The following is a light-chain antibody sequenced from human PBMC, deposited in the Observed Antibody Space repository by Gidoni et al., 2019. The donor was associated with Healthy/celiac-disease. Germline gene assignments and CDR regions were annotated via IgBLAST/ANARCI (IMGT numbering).Light chain of an antibody. CDR3: QQYGSSPLT. CDR2: GAS. V-gene: IGKV3-20*01. J-gene: IGKJ4*01. CDR1: QCVSSSY. Sequence: EIVLTQSPFTLSLSPRERATLPCRASQCVSSSYLAWDHQKPGQDPRLLIYGASSRATGIPDRFSGSGSGTDFTLTISRLEPEDFAVYYCQQYGSSPLTFGGGTKVEIK.